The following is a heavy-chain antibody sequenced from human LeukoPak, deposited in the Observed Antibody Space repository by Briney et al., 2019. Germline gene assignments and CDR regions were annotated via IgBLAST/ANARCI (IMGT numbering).Heavy chain of an antibody. D-gene: IGHD3-9*01. J-gene: IGHJ4*02. CDR2: ISSSGSTI. CDR3: ARNNIFLDY. CDR1: GFTFSSYE. Sequence: GGSLRLSCAASGFTFSSYEMNWVRQAPGKGLEWVSYISSSGSTIYYADSVKGRFTISRDNTKNSVYLQMNSLRVEDTAVYYCARNNIFLDYWGQGILVTVSS. V-gene: IGHV3-48*03.